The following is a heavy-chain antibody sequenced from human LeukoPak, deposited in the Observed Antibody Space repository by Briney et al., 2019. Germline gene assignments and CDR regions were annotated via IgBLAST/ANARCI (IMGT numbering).Heavy chain of an antibody. CDR1: GGSISSYY. Sequence: SETLSLTCTVSGGSISSYYWSWIRQPPGKGLEWIGYIYYSGSTNYNPSLKSRVTISVDTSKNQFSLKLSSVTAADTAVYYCARAKPPYSSGWHFSFDYWGQGTLVTVSS. D-gene: IGHD6-19*01. V-gene: IGHV4-59*08. J-gene: IGHJ4*02. CDR3: ARAKPPYSSGWHFSFDY. CDR2: IYYSGST.